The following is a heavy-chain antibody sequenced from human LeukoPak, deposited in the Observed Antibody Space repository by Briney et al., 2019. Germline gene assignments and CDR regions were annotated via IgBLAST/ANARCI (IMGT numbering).Heavy chain of an antibody. Sequence: PGGSLRLSCEASGFTFSNYAMSWVRQAPGEGRERVLSIRASGGSTYYGDSVKGRFSISRDNSKNTLFLQMNSLRAEVMAVYYCAKDRADVVPTMVLDYWGQGILVTVSS. CDR1: GFTFSNYA. D-gene: IGHD5-12*01. J-gene: IGHJ4*02. CDR3: AKDRADVVPTMVLDY. V-gene: IGHV3-23*01. CDR2: IRASGGST.